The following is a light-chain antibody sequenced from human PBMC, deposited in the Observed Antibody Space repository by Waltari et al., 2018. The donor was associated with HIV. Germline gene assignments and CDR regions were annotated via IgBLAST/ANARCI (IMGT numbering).Light chain of an antibody. CDR1: ASTTGTNP. V-gene: IGLV1-44*01. J-gene: IGLJ2*01. Sequence: QSVLTQPPSASGPPGQRVTIYCSGGASTTGTNPLQREHPFPGTAPKRLIYSSNHLSSGVPDRVSASRSGTSASLTISGLQSEDDAHYFCATWDDTGDGPMVFGRGTKVTVI. CDR3: ATWDDTGDGPMV. CDR2: SSN.